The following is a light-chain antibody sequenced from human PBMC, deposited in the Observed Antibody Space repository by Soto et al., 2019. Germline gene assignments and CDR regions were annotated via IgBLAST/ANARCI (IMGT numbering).Light chain of an antibody. CDR3: NSYRTNYTWL. V-gene: IGLV2-14*01. CDR1: SSDVGGYNY. Sequence: SALTQPASVSGSPGQSITISCTGTSSDVGGYNYVSWYQQHPGKAPKLIIYEVSIRHSGVSNRFSGSKSGNTASLTISGLQAEDEADYYCNSYRTNYTWLFGGGTKVTVL. CDR2: EVS. J-gene: IGLJ3*02.